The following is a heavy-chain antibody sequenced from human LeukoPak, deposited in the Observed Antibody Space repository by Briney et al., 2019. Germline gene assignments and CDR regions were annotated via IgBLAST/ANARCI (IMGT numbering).Heavy chain of an antibody. D-gene: IGHD4-23*01. CDR1: GYSFTSYG. CDR3: AIGSVVTLAFDI. J-gene: IGHJ3*02. Sequence: ASVKVSCKASGYSFTSYGISWVRQAPGQGLEWMGWISAYNGNTNYAQKVQGRVTMTSDPSTTTAYLEVGSLRSDDTAVYYCAIGSVVTLAFDIWGQGTMVTVSS. CDR2: ISAYNGNT. V-gene: IGHV1-18*01.